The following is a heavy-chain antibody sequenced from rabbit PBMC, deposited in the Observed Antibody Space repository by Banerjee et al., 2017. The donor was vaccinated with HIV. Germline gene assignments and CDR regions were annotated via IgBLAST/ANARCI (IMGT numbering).Heavy chain of an antibody. CDR3: ARVYDDYGDLDL. V-gene: IGHV1S40*01. Sequence: QSLEESGGDLVKPGASLTLTCTASGLDFSSSFWICWVRQAPGKGLEWVGCIYTGSGATYYANWVNGRFTISSHNAQNTLYLQLNSLTAADTATYFCARVYDDYGDLDLWGQGTLVTVS. D-gene: IGHD2-1*01. J-gene: IGHJ3*01. CDR2: IYTGSGAT. CDR1: GLDFSSSFW.